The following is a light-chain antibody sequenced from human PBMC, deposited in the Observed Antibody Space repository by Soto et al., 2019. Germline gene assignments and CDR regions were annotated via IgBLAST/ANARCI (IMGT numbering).Light chain of an antibody. V-gene: IGLV2-18*01. Sequence: QSALTQPPSVSGSPGQSVTISCTGTTSDIDNYDSVSWYQQHPDTAPKLIIYDVNNRPSGAPDRFSGSTSGNTASLTISRLHAEDENDYFCCLYSSNGSFIFGPGTKVTVL. J-gene: IGLJ1*01. CDR3: CLYSSNGSFI. CDR1: TSDIDNYDS. CDR2: DVN.